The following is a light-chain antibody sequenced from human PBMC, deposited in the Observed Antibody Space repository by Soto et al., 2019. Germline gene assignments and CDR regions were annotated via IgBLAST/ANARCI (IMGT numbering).Light chain of an antibody. Sequence: QLVLTQSPSASASLGASVKLTCTLSSGHSTYAIAWHQQQPEKGPRYLMKLDSDGSHSKGDGIPDRFSGSSSGAERYLTISSLQSEDEAEYYCQTWATVTDWVFGGGTKLTVL. J-gene: IGLJ3*02. CDR2: LDSDGSH. V-gene: IGLV4-69*01. CDR3: QTWATVTDWV. CDR1: SGHSTYA.